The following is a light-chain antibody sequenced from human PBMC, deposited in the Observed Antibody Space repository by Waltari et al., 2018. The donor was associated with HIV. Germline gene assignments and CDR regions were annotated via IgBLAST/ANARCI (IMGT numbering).Light chain of an antibody. V-gene: IGLV1-44*01. CDR1: SSYIGRKT. CDR3: AAWDDSLDVWV. J-gene: IGLJ3*02. CDR2: TND. Sequence: QSVLTQPPSASGTPGQRVTISCSGGSSYIGRKTVNWYQQLPGMAPKLLIYTNDQRPSGVPDRFSGSKSGTSASLASSGLQAEDEADYYCAAWDDSLDVWVFGGGTKLTVL.